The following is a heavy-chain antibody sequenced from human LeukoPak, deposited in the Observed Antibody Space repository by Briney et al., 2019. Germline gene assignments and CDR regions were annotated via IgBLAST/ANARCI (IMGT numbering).Heavy chain of an antibody. V-gene: IGHV4-34*01. CDR3: ARGRMKAKVDY. CDR2: INHSGST. CDR1: GGSFSGYY. J-gene: IGHJ4*02. D-gene: IGHD2-8*01. Sequence: SETLSLTCGVYGGSFSGYYWSWIRQPPGKGLEWLGEINHSGSTNYNPSLKSRVTISVDTSKNQFSLKLSSVTAADTAVYYCARGRMKAKVDYWGQGTLVTVSS.